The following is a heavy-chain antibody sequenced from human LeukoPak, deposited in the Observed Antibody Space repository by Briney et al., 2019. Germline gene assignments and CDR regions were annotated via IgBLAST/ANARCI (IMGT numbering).Heavy chain of an antibody. CDR1: GYTFTGYY. CDR2: INPSGGGT. D-gene: IGHD3-22*01. V-gene: IGHV1-2*02. CDR3: ARDTYYYDTSSYPRGTFDI. J-gene: IGHJ3*02. Sequence: ASVKVSCKASGYTFTGYYMHWVRQAPGQGLEWMGWINPSGGGTKYAQKFQGRVTMTRDTSINTAYMELSSLRSDDTAVYYCARDTYYYDTSSYPRGTFDIWGQGTMVTVSS.